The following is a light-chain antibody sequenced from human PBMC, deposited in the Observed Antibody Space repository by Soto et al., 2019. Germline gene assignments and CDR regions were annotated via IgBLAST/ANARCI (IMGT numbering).Light chain of an antibody. CDR2: GAS. Sequence: EIVLTQSPGTLSLSPGERATLSCRASQSVSSSYLAWYQQKPGQAPRLLIYGASSRATGIPDRFSGSGSGTDLTLTISRLEPEDFAVFYCQQYCSSPKTFGQGIKVEIK. CDR3: QQYCSSPKT. V-gene: IGKV3-20*01. CDR1: QSVSSSY. J-gene: IGKJ1*01.